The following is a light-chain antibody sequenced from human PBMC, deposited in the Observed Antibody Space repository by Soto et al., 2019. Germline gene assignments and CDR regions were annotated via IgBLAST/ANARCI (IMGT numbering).Light chain of an antibody. J-gene: IGKJ2*01. CDR2: GAS. V-gene: IGKV3-15*01. CDR3: QQYNKWPQYN. Sequence: EIVMTQSPATLSVSPGERATLSCRASQSVGSGLSWYQQKPDQAPRLLIYGASTRATGIPARFSGSGSGTEFTLTISSLQSEDYAVYYCQQYNKWPQYNFGKGTKVDIX. CDR1: QSVGSG.